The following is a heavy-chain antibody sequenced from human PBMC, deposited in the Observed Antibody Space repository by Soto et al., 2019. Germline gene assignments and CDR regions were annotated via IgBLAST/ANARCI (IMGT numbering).Heavy chain of an antibody. D-gene: IGHD6-13*01. Sequence: SETLSLTCTVSGGSIISSSYYWGWIRQPPGKGLEWIGSIYYSGSTYYNPSLKSRVTISVDTSKNQFSLKLSSVTAADTAVYYCALQQLVLGLNPWGQGTLVTVSS. CDR2: IYYSGST. CDR3: ALQQLVLGLNP. J-gene: IGHJ5*02. V-gene: IGHV4-39*01. CDR1: GGSIISSSYY.